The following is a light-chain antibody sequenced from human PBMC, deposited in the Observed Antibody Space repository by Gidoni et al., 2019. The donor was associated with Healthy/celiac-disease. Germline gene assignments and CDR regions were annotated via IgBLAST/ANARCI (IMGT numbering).Light chain of an antibody. CDR3: CSYSGSVV. V-gene: IGLV2-23*01. CDR1: SSDVGSYNL. J-gene: IGLJ2*01. CDR2: EGS. Sequence: QSALTQPASVSGSPGQSITISCTGTSSDVGSYNLVSWYQQHPGKAPKLMIYEGSKRPPGVSNRFPGSKSCNTASLTISWLQAEDEADYYCCSYSGSVVFGGGTKLTVL.